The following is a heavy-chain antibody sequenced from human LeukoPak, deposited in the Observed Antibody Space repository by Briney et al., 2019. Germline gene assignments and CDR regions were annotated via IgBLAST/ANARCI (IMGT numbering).Heavy chain of an antibody. CDR2: ISYDGSNK. V-gene: IGHV3-30*04. D-gene: IGHD2-2*01. Sequence: GGSLRLSCAAPGFTFSSYAMHWVRQAPGRGLEWVAVISYDGSNKYYADSVKGRFTISRDNSKNTLYLQMNSLRAEDTAVYYCARDYCSSTSCYLRSYYYYGMDVWGQGTTVTVSS. CDR3: ARDYCSSTSCYLRSYYYYGMDV. CDR1: GFTFSSYA. J-gene: IGHJ6*02.